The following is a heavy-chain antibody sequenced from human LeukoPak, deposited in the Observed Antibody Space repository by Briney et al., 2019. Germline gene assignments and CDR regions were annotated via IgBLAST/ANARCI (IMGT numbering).Heavy chain of an antibody. CDR2: IYHSGST. CDR3: ARVAEGDYAYDY. J-gene: IGHJ4*02. Sequence: SQTLSLTCAVSGRSISSRGYSWSWIRQPPGTGLEWIGYIYHSGSTYYNPSLKSRVTISVDRSKNQFSLKLSSVTAADTAVYYCARVAEGDYAYDYWGQGTLVTVSS. CDR1: GRSISSRGYS. V-gene: IGHV4-30-2*01. D-gene: IGHD4-17*01.